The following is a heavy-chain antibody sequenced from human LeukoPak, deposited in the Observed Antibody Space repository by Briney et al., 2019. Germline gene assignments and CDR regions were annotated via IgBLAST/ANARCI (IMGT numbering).Heavy chain of an antibody. CDR1: GGSISSSNW. CDR3: ARDKREPRYAFDI. Sequence: PSETLSLTCAVSGGSISSSNWWSWVRQPPGKGLEWIGEIYHSGSTNYSPSLKSRVTISVDKSKNQFSLKVRSVTAADTAVYYCARDKREPRYAFDIWGQGTMVTVSS. V-gene: IGHV4-4*02. J-gene: IGHJ3*02. D-gene: IGHD1-26*01. CDR2: IYHSGST.